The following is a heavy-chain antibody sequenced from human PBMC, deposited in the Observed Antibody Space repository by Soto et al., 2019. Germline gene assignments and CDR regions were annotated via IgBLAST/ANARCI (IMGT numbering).Heavy chain of an antibody. Sequence: GESLKISCKGSGYSFTSYWIGWVRQMPGKGLEWMGIIYPGDSDTRYSPSFQGQVTISAHKSISTAYLQWSSLKASDTAMYYCARHVSYYYGSGSYYIDYWGQGTLVTVAS. D-gene: IGHD3-10*01. J-gene: IGHJ4*02. CDR2: IYPGDSDT. CDR3: ARHVSYYYGSGSYYIDY. CDR1: GYSFTSYW. V-gene: IGHV5-51*01.